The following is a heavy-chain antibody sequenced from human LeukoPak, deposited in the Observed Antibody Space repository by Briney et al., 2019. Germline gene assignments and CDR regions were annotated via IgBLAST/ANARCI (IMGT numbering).Heavy chain of an antibody. V-gene: IGHV1-69*13. J-gene: IGHJ6*02. CDR1: GGTFSSYA. D-gene: IGHD5-12*01. CDR3: ARGGYSGSLWDLGTDDYYYGMDV. Sequence: SVKVSCKSSGGTFSSYAISWVRQAPGQGLEWMGGIIPTFGTANYAQKFQGRVTITADESTSTAYMELSSLRSEDTAVYYCARGGYSGSLWDLGTDDYYYGMDVWGQGTTVTVSS. CDR2: IIPTFGTA.